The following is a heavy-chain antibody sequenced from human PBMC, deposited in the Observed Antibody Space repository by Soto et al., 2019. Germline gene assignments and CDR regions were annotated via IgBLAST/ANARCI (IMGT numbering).Heavy chain of an antibody. CDR1: GGSFSGYY. CDR3: AGGGLDPSGWLRGYYIDF. V-gene: IGHV4-34*01. Sequence: SETLSLTCAVYGGSFSGYYWSWIRQPPGKGLEWIGEINHSGSTNYNPSLKSRVTISVDTSKNQFSLKLSSVTAADTAVYYCAGGGLDPSGWLRGYYIDFSGQGTLVTVSS. D-gene: IGHD6-19*01. CDR2: INHSGST. J-gene: IGHJ4*02.